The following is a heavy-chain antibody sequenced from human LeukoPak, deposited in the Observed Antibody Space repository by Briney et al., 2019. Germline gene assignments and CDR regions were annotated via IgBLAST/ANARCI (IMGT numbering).Heavy chain of an antibody. J-gene: IGHJ6*02. CDR1: GGSISSGGYY. CDR3: ARDTLLRYGNYGMDV. D-gene: IGHD4-17*01. Sequence: SETLSLTCTVSGGSISSGGYYWSWIRQHPGRGLEWIGYIYYSGSTYYNPSLKSRVTISVDTSKNQFPLKLSSVTAADTAVYYCARDTLLRYGNYGMDVWGQGTTVTVSS. CDR2: IYYSGST. V-gene: IGHV4-31*03.